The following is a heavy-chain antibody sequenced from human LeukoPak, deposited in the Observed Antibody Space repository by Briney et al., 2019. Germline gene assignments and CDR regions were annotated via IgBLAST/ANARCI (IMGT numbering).Heavy chain of an antibody. CDR2: ISAYNGNT. CDR1: GYTFTSYG. Sequence: ASVKVSCKASGYTFTSYGISWVRQAPGQGLEWMGWISAYNGNTNYAQKLQGRVTVTTDTSTSTAHMELRSLRSDDTAVYYCARYAGTDDYWGQGTLVTVSS. D-gene: IGHD6-13*01. CDR3: ARYAGTDDY. V-gene: IGHV1-18*01. J-gene: IGHJ4*02.